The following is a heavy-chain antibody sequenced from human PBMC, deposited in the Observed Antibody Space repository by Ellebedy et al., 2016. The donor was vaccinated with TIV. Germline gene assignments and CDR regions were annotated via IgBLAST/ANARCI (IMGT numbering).Heavy chain of an antibody. Sequence: ASVKVSCKASGGTFSSYAISWVRQAPGQGLEWMGGIIPIFGTANYAQKFQGRVTITADESTSTAYMELSSLRSEDAAVYYCARPRDILTGPVDKIGYGMDVWGQGTTVTVSS. D-gene: IGHD3-9*01. J-gene: IGHJ6*02. CDR2: IIPIFGTA. CDR1: GGTFSSYA. CDR3: ARPRDILTGPVDKIGYGMDV. V-gene: IGHV1-69*13.